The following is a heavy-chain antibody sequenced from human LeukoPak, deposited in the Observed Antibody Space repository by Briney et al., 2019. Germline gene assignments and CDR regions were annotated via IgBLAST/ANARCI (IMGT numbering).Heavy chain of an antibody. J-gene: IGHJ4*02. CDR2: IYYSGST. D-gene: IGHD6-13*01. Sequence: SETLSLTCTVSGGSISSYYWSWIRQPPGKGLEWIAYIYYSGSTNYNPSLKSRVTMSVDTSKNQFSLKLSSVTAADTAVYYCARDSGSSSLFDYWGQGTLVTVSS. CDR3: ARDSGSSSLFDY. V-gene: IGHV4-59*12. CDR1: GGSISSYY.